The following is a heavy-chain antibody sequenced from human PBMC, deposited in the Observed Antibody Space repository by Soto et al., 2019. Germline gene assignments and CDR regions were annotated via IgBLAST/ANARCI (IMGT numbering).Heavy chain of an antibody. D-gene: IGHD4-17*01. V-gene: IGHV1-18*01. CDR1: GYTFTSYG. J-gene: IGHJ4*02. Sequence: ASVKVSCQASGYTFTSYGISWVRQAPGQGLEWMGWISAYNGNTNYAQKLQGRVTKTTDTSTSTAYMELRSLRSDDTAVYYCARASKSTVTTSEYFDYWGQGTLVTVSS. CDR2: ISAYNGNT. CDR3: ARASKSTVTTSEYFDY.